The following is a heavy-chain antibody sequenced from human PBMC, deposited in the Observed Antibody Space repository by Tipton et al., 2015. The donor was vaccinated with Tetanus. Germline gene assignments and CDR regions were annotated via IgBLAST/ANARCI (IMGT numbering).Heavy chain of an antibody. CDR3: AREDGGPTLDYFDS. D-gene: IGHD3-16*01. CDR1: GHNSRSYW. Sequence: QLVQSGAEVKKPGESLKMSCKISGHNSRSYWISWVRQMPGKGLEWVSVMYSGGDTYYVDSVKGRFSIPRDNAKNTLYLQMNSPKVEDTAVYYCAREDGGPTLDYFDSWGQGALVIVSS. J-gene: IGHJ4*02. V-gene: IGHV3-66*03. CDR2: MYSGGDT.